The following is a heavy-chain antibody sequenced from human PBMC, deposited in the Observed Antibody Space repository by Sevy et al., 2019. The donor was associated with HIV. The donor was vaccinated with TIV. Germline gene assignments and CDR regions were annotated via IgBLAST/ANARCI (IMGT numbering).Heavy chain of an antibody. J-gene: IGHJ5*02. CDR3: ASEYCSRGSCFFDN. CDR1: GFDIRSNY. D-gene: IGHD2-15*01. V-gene: IGHV3-53*01. CDR2: IYAGGTA. Sequence: GGSLRLSCVVSGFDIRSNYMSWVRQAPGKGLEWVSHIYAGGTAYYADSVKGRFTFSRDDSKNTVSLQMRSLRVEDSAVYYCASEYCSRGSCFFDNWGQGIQVTVSS.